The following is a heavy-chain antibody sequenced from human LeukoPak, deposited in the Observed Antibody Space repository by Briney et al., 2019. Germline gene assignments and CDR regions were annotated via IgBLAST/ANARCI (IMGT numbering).Heavy chain of an antibody. CDR3: ARRLREGHCSGDTCYSFGS. D-gene: IGHD2-15*01. V-gene: IGHV3-48*01. CDR1: GFTFSDYG. J-gene: IGHJ5*01. Sequence: PGGSLRLSCAASGFTFSDYGMNWVRQAPGKGLQWISHITSSSSSKNYADSVKGRFTISRDNARNSLYLQMNSLRVEDTAVYYCARRLREGHCSGDTCYSFGSWGQGTLVTVSS. CDR2: ITSSSSSK.